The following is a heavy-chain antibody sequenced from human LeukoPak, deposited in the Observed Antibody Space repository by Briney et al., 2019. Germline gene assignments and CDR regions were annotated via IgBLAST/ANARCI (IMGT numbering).Heavy chain of an antibody. Sequence: GGSLRLSCAASGFTFSSYAMSWVRQAPGKGLEWVSAISGSGGSTYYADSVKGRFTISRDNSKNTLYLQMNSLRAEDTAVYYCAKPCPLCSSSWYGYGMDVWGQGTTVTVSS. V-gene: IGHV3-23*01. CDR1: GFTFSSYA. D-gene: IGHD6-13*01. J-gene: IGHJ6*02. CDR3: AKPCPLCSSSWYGYGMDV. CDR2: ISGSGGST.